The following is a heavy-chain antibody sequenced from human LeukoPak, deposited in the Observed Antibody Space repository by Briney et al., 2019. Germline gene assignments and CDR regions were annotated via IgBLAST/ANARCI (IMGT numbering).Heavy chain of an antibody. CDR3: ARHLVAAAGTVGGFDY. D-gene: IGHD6-13*01. CDR1: CGSISSSGYY. Sequence: SETLSLTCIVSCGSISSSGYYWGWIRQPPWKGLEWIVGVFYSGSYYYHPSLKSRVTISVDTSKNQFSLNLRSVTAADTAVYYCARHLVAAAGTVGGFDYWGQGTLVTVSS. J-gene: IGHJ4*02. V-gene: IGHV4-39*01. CDR2: VFYSGSY.